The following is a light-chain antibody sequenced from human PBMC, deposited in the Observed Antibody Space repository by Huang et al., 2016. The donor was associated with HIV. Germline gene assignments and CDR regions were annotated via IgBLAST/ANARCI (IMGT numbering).Light chain of an antibody. CDR3: QQYKRWWT. CDR1: QSVTTW. V-gene: IGKV1-5*03. J-gene: IGKJ1*01. CDR2: QTS. Sequence: DIQMTQSPSTLSASVGDRVTITCRASQSVTTWLAWYQQKPGKAPKLLIFQTSILESGVPSRFSASGSGTEFTLTITSLQPDDFATYYCQQYKRWWTFGQGTKVEIK.